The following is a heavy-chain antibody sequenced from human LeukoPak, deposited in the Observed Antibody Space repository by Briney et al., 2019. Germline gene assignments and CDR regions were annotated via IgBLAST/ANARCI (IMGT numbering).Heavy chain of an antibody. CDR2: MNPNSGNT. CDR3: ARLSYDYYGSGSYYYYYYMDV. J-gene: IGHJ6*03. Sequence: GASVKVSCKASGYTFTSYDINWVRQATGHGLEWPGWMNPNSGNTGYAQKFQGRVTITRNTSISTAYMELSSLRSEDTAVYYCARLSYDYYGSGSYYYYYYMDVWGKGTTVTVSS. D-gene: IGHD3-10*01. CDR1: GYTFTSYD. V-gene: IGHV1-8*03.